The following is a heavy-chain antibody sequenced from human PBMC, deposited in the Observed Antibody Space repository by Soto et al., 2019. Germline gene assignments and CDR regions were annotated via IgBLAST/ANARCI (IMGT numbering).Heavy chain of an antibody. CDR3: ATESSAAASEDYYYGMDV. CDR2: IYYSGST. V-gene: IGHV4-30-4*01. D-gene: IGHD6-13*01. Sequence: SETLSLTCSVSGGSISSGYYYWSWIRQPPGKGLEWIGYIYYSGSTYYNPSLKSRVTISVDTSKNQFSLKLSSVTAADTAVYYCATESSAAASEDYYYGMDVWGQGTTVTVSS. J-gene: IGHJ6*02. CDR1: GGSISSGYYY.